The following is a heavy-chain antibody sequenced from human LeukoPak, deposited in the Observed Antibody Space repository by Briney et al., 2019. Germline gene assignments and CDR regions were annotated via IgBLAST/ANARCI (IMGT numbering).Heavy chain of an antibody. J-gene: IGHJ3*02. Sequence: PSETLSLTCTVSGGSISSYYWSWIRQPPGKGLEWIGCIYYSGSTNYNPSLKSRVTISVDTSKNQFSLKLSSVTAADTAVYYCARGRGYSDNEKRFRSGDDAFDIWGQGTMVTVSS. CDR1: GGSISSYY. V-gene: IGHV4-59*01. D-gene: IGHD5-12*01. CDR3: ARGRGYSDNEKRFRSGDDAFDI. CDR2: IYYSGST.